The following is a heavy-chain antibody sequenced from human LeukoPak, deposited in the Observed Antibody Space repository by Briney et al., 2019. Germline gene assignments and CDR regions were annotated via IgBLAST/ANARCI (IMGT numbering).Heavy chain of an antibody. Sequence: GGSLRLSCAASGFTFSSYTMNWVRQAPGKGLEWVSSIRSTGGNTYYADSVKGRFTISRDNSRNTLYLQIDSLRVEDTAVYYCAKDEKTANLVSSWDNWGQGTLVTVSS. J-gene: IGHJ4*02. V-gene: IGHV3-23*01. D-gene: IGHD3-16*01. CDR1: GFTFSSYT. CDR3: AKDEKTANLVSSWDN. CDR2: IRSTGGNT.